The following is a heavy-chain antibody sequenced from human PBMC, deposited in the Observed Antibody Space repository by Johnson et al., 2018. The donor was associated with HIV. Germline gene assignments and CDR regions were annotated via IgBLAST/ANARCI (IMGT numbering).Heavy chain of an antibody. J-gene: IGHJ3*02. CDR2: ISYDGSNN. CDR3: ARDRVWFGELYAFDI. Sequence: QVQLVESGGGVVQPGRSLRLSCAASGFTSTNCARHWVRQAPGISYDGSNNYYADCVKGRFTVSRDNSKNTLSLQMSSMRAEDTAVYYCARDRVWFGELYAFDIWGQGTMVTVSS. V-gene: IGHV3-30*15. CDR1: GFTSTNCA. D-gene: IGHD3-10*01.